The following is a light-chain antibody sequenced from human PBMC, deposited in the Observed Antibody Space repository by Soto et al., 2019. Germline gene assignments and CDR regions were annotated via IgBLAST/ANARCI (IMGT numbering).Light chain of an antibody. Sequence: EVVLTQSAVTLSLSPGERATLSCRASQSVSSYLAWYQKKPDQAPRLLIYGASSRATGIPDRFSGSGSGTDFTLTISRLEPEDFAVYYCQQYGSSPPLTFGGGTKVDIK. CDR2: GAS. V-gene: IGKV3-20*01. CDR3: QQYGSSPPLT. J-gene: IGKJ4*01. CDR1: QSVSSY.